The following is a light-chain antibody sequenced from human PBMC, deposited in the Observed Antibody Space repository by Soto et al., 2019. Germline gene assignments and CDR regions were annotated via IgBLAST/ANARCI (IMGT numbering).Light chain of an antibody. CDR2: DAS. V-gene: IGKV1-5*01. CDR1: QSISGW. J-gene: IGKJ3*01. CDR3: QQYNSYSRP. Sequence: DIQMTQSPSTLSASVGDRVTITCRASQSISGWLAWYQQKPGKAPKLLIYDASSLESGVPSRFSGSGSGTEFTLTISSLHPDDFAIYYCQQYNSYSRPLGPGTKVDIK.